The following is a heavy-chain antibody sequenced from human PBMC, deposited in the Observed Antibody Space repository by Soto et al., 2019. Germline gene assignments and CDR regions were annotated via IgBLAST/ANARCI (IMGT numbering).Heavy chain of an antibody. CDR2: IYYSGST. J-gene: IGHJ5*02. CDR1: GGSISSGGYY. V-gene: IGHV4-31*03. D-gene: IGHD4-4*01. Sequence: SETLSLTCTVSGGSISSGGYYWSWIRQHPGKGLEWIGYIYYSGSTYYNPSLKSRVTISVDTSKNQFSLKLSSVTAADTAVYYCARGATGWFDPWGQGTLVTVSS. CDR3: ARGATGWFDP.